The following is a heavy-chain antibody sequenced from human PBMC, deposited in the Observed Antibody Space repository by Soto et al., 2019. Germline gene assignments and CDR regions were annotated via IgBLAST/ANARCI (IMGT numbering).Heavy chain of an antibody. Sequence: PSETLSLTCTVSGGSISSGGYYWSWIRQHPGKGLEWIGYIYYSGSTYYNPSLKSRVTISVDTSKNQFSLKLSSVTAADTAVYYCARDTPNPSSDFLYFDPWGRAPRVTASS. V-gene: IGHV4-31*03. J-gene: IGHJ5*02. CDR1: GGSISSGGYY. CDR3: ARDTPNPSSDFLYFDP. CDR2: IYYSGST. D-gene: IGHD3-3*01.